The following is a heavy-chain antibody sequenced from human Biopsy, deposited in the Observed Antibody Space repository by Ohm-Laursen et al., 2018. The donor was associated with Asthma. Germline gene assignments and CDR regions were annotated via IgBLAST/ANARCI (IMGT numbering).Heavy chain of an antibody. D-gene: IGHD2-8*01. CDR3: ARERAGVLGSYNGMDV. CDR2: VTYDGISQ. CDR1: GFTFSNYG. J-gene: IGHJ6*02. V-gene: IGHV3-30*03. Sequence: SLRLSCTASGFTFSNYGMHWVRQVAGKGLDWVAVVTYDGISQYYAESVKGRFTISTDNSRNTLNLQMNSVRPDDTAVYFCARERAGVLGSYNGMDVWGPGSTVSAVSS.